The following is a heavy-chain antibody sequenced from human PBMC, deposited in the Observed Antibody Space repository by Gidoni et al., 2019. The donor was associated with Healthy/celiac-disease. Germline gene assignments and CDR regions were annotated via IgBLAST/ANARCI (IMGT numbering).Heavy chain of an antibody. V-gene: IGHV1-46*01. Sequence: VQLVQSGAEAKKPGASVKVSCKASGYTFTSYYMHWVRQAPGQGLGWMGIINPSGGSPSYAQKFQGRVTMTSDTSTGTVYMELSSLSSVDTAVYYCARVGPNWNPDYLGQGTLVTVSS. D-gene: IGHD1-20*01. J-gene: IGHJ4*02. CDR2: INPSGGSP. CDR3: ARVGPNWNPDY. CDR1: GYTFTSYY.